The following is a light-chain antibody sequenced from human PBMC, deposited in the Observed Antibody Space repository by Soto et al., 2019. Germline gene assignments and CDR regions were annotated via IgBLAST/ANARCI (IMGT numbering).Light chain of an antibody. J-gene: IGKJ4*01. V-gene: IGKV1-8*01. CDR3: QQYYSYPVT. CDR1: QGISSY. CDR2: AAS. Sequence: ALRMTQSPSSLSASTGDRVTITCRASQGISSYLAWYQQKPGKAPKLLIYAASTLQSGVPSRFSGSGSGTDFTLTISCLQSEDFATYYCQQYYSYPVTFGGGTKVEIK.